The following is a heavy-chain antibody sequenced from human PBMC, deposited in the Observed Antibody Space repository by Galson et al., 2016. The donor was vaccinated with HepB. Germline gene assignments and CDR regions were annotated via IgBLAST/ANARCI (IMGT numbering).Heavy chain of an antibody. CDR2: IHSGGST. CDR3: ATDRGYQRFFDY. V-gene: IGHV3-66*01. J-gene: IGHJ4*02. Sequence: SLRLSCAASGITVSSNNMNWVRQAPGKGLEWLSVIHSGGSTYYADSVEGRFTISRDNSKNARFLQMNRLRAEDTAVYYCATDRGYQRFFDYWGLGTLVTVSS. CDR1: GITVSSNN. D-gene: IGHD5-18*01.